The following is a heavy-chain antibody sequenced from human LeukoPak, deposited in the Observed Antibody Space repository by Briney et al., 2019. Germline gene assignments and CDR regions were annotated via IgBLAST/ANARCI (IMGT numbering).Heavy chain of an antibody. CDR2: ISSSSSTI. CDR3: ARDPGRYYYDSSGSGDY. CDR1: GFTFSGYS. J-gene: IGHJ4*02. Sequence: GSLRLSCAASGFTFSGYSMNWVRQAPGKGLEWVSYISSSSSTIYYADSVKGRFTISRDNAKNSLYLQMNSLRAEDTAVYYCARDPGRYYYDSSGSGDYWGQGTLVTVSS. V-gene: IGHV3-48*01. D-gene: IGHD3-22*01.